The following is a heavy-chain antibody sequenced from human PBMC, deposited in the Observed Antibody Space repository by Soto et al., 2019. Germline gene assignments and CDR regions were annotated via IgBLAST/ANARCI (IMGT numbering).Heavy chain of an antibody. CDR2: ISSAVNT. Sequence: SLRLSCASSGFTCSNYAMSWVRQAPGKGLEWVSAISSAVNTYYADSVKGRFTISRDNSKNTLSLQMNSLRAEDTAVYYCAKQVRDGTSSPYYFDYWGQGTLVTVSS. CDR3: AKQVRDGTSSPYYFDY. V-gene: IGHV3-23*01. CDR1: GFTCSNYA. J-gene: IGHJ4*02. D-gene: IGHD6-6*01.